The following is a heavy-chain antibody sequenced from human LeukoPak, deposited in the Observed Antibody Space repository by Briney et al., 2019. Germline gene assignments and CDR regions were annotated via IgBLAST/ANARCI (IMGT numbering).Heavy chain of an antibody. Sequence: SETLSLTCNVSGDSIINAGNYWTWIRQHPGKGLAWIGYIYYSGNTYYNPSLKSRVIMSIDTSKNQFSLTLNSLTAADTAMYYCAREKGNDALDIWGQGTMVTVSS. J-gene: IGHJ3*02. CDR3: AREKGNDALDI. CDR1: GDSIINAGNY. V-gene: IGHV4-31*03. CDR2: IYYSGNT.